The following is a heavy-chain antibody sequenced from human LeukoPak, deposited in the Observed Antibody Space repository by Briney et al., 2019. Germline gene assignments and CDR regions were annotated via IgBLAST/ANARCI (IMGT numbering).Heavy chain of an antibody. CDR3: ARQGVGASYYFDY. CDR1: GGSISSYY. V-gene: IGHV4-59*08. J-gene: IGHJ4*02. Sequence: SETLSLTCTVSGGSISSYYWSWIRQPPGKGLEWIGSIYHSGSTYYNPSLKSRVTISVDTSKNQFSLKLSSVTAADTAVYYCARQGVGASYYFDYWGQGTLVTVSS. D-gene: IGHD1-26*01. CDR2: IYHSGST.